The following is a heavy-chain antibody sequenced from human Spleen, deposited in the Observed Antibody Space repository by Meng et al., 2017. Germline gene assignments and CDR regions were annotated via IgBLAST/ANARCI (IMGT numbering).Heavy chain of an antibody. CDR1: GFSFSSYA. Sequence: GGSLRLSCAASGFSFSSYAMHWVRQAPGKGLEWVTILSYDGRNKFYADSVKGRFTISRDNSKNTLYLQMNSLRTEDSAVYYCAKERDERDYWYGTDVWGQGTTVTVSS. D-gene: IGHD4/OR15-4a*01. CDR2: LSYDGRNK. CDR3: AKERDERDYWYGTDV. V-gene: IGHV3-30*04. J-gene: IGHJ6*02.